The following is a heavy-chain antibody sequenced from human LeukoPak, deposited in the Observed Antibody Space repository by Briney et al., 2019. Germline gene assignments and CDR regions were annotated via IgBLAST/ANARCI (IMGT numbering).Heavy chain of an antibody. CDR1: GFTFSGSA. V-gene: IGHV3-73*01. CDR3: AKGDTTWELPHDD. D-gene: IGHD1-26*01. CDR2: IRSTANGYAT. Sequence: GGSLRLPCAASGFTFSGSALHWVRQASGKGLEWVGRIRSTANGYATAYAASVKGRFTISRDNSKNTMYLQMNSLRAEDTAVYYCAKGDTTWELPHDDWGQGTLVTVSS. J-gene: IGHJ4*02.